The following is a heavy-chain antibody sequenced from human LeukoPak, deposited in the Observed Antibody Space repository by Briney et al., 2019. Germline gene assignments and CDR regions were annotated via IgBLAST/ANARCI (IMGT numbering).Heavy chain of an antibody. CDR3: ARQTAMGRSGDY. D-gene: IGHD5-18*01. V-gene: IGHV5-51*01. Sequence: GEPLKISCKASGYSFTSYWIGWVRQMPGKGLEWVGIIDPSDSETRYTPSFQGQVTISVDKSLTTADLQWNSLKASDTAMYYCARQTAMGRSGDYWGQGTLVTVSS. J-gene: IGHJ4*02. CDR2: IDPSDSET. CDR1: GYSFTSYW.